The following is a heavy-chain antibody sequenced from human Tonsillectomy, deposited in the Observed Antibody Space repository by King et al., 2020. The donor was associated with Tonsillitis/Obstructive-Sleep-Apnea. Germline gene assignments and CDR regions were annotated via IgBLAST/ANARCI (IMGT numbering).Heavy chain of an antibody. CDR2: IFYSGTT. D-gene: IGHD1-1*01. J-gene: IGHJ4*02. V-gene: IGHV4-39*01. CDR1: GGSISDSRYY. Sequence: QLQESGPRLVKPSETLPLTCSVSGGSISDSRYYWGWIRQPPGKGLECIGKIFYSGTTDYNPSLKSRVTMSVDTSKNQFSLKLSSVSAADTAVYYCVRHNTPQLWVVYWGQGTLVTVSS. CDR3: VRHNTPQLWVVY.